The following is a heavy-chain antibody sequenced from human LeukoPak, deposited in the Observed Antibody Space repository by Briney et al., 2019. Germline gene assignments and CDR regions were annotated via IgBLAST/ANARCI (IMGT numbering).Heavy chain of an antibody. D-gene: IGHD4-11*01. CDR1: GGTFSSYA. CDR2: IIPIFGIP. Sequence: RASVKVSCKASGGTFSSYAISWVRQAPGQGLEWMGRIIPIFGIPNYAQKFQGRVTITADKSTSTAYMELSSLRSEDTAVYYCARLYSNYDIDYWGQGTLVTVSS. V-gene: IGHV1-69*04. J-gene: IGHJ4*02. CDR3: ARLYSNYDIDY.